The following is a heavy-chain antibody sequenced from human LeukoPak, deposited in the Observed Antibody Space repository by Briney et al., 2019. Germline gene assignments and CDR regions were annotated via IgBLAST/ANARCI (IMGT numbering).Heavy chain of an antibody. CDR2: IKQDGSEK. J-gene: IGHJ6*03. Sequence: PGGSLRLSCAASGFTFSSYWMSWVRQAPGKGLEWVANIKQDGSEKYYVDSVKGRFTISRDNAKNSLYLQMNSLRAEDTAVYYCARVTAAALTYYYYMDVWGKGTTVTVPS. V-gene: IGHV3-7*01. CDR1: GFTFSSYW. CDR3: ARVTAAALTYYYYMDV. D-gene: IGHD6-13*01.